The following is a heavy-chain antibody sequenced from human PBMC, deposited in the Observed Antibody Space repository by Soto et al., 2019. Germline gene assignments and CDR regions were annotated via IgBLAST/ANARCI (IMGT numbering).Heavy chain of an antibody. J-gene: IGHJ4*02. V-gene: IGHV1-2*02. CDR3: ARDLWFGADLDY. D-gene: IGHD3-10*01. CDR1: GYTFTGYY. CDR2: INPNSGGT. Sequence: ASVKVSFKASGYTFTGYYMHWVRQAPGQGLEWMGWINPNSGGTNYAQKFQGRVTMTRDTSISTAYMELSRLRSDDTAVYYCARDLWFGADLDYWGQGTLVTVSS.